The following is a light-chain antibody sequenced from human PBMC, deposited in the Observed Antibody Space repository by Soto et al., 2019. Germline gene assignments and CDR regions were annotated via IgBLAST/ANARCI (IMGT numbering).Light chain of an antibody. V-gene: IGKV3-20*01. CDR1: QSVSSSF. CDR2: AAS. Sequence: EIVLTQSPVTLSLSPGERATLSCRASQSVSSSFLAWYQQKPGQAPRLLIYAASGRATGVPDRFSGSGSGTDFTLSISRLEPEDFAVYYCQQYDSSPLTFGGGTKVDIK. CDR3: QQYDSSPLT. J-gene: IGKJ4*01.